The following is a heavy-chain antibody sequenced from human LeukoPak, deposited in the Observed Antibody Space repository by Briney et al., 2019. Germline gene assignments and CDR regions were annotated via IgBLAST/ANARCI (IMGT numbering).Heavy chain of an antibody. V-gene: IGHV3-23*01. Sequence: GGSLRLSCAASGFTFSSYAMSWVRQAPGKGLEWVSAISGSGDSTYSTDSVKGRFTISRDNSKNTLYLQMNCLRAEDTAVYYCAKKVPANWGSYLDYWGQGTLVTVSS. J-gene: IGHJ4*02. D-gene: IGHD7-27*01. CDR1: GFTFSSYA. CDR3: AKKVPANWGSYLDY. CDR2: ISGSGDST.